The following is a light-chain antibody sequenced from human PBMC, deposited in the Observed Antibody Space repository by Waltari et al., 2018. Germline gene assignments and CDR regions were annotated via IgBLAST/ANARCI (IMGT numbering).Light chain of an antibody. CDR2: WAS. CDR1: QSVLDTSTNKNY. J-gene: IGKJ2*01. Sequence: DIVMTQSPDSLAVSLGERATINCKSSQSVLDTSTNKNYLEWYQQKTGQPPKMLLYWASTRESGVPDRFSGSGTVTDFTLTISSLQAEDVAVYYCQQYYSIPYTFGQGTKLEIK. CDR3: QQYYSIPYT. V-gene: IGKV4-1*01.